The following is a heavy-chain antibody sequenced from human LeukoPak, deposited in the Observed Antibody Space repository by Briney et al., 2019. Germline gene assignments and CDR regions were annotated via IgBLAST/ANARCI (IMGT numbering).Heavy chain of an antibody. Sequence: GSLRLSCAASGFTFSSYEMNWVRQAPGKGLEWVSYISSSGSTIYYADSVKGRFTISRDNAKNSLYLQMNSLRAEDTAIYYCARIMVATTREAFDYWGQGTRVTVSS. D-gene: IGHD5-12*01. CDR3: ARIMVATTREAFDY. CDR2: ISSSGSTI. J-gene: IGHJ4*02. CDR1: GFTFSSYE. V-gene: IGHV3-48*03.